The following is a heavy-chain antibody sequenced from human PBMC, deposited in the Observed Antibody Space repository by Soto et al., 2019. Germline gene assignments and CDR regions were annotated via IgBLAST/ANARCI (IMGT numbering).Heavy chain of an antibody. CDR3: ARDLRITIFGVLTPFDY. V-gene: IGHV3-48*03. D-gene: IGHD3-3*01. CDR1: GFTFSSYE. Sequence: GGSLRLSCAASGFTFSSYEMNWVRQAPGKGLEWVSYISSSGNTIYYADSVKGRFTISRDNADNSLFLQMNSLRVEDTAVYYCARDLRITIFGVLTPFDYWGQGTLVTVS. CDR2: ISSSGNTI. J-gene: IGHJ4*02.